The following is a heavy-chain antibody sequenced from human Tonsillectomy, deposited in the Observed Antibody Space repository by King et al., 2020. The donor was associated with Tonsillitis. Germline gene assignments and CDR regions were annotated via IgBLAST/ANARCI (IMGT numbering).Heavy chain of an antibody. CDR1: GLTFSSYW. Sequence: EVQLVESGGGLVQPGGSLRLSCAVSGLTFSSYWMSWVRQAPGKGLEWVANINQNGGEKYYVDSVKGRSTISRDNAKNSLYLQMNSLRADDTAVYYCARDVTFGGKYWGPGTLVTVSS. CDR2: INQNGGEK. D-gene: IGHD4-23*01. J-gene: IGHJ4*02. CDR3: ARDVTFGGKY. V-gene: IGHV3-7*03.